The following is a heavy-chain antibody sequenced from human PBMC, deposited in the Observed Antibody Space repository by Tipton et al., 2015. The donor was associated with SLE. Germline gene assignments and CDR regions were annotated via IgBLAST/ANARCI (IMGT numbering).Heavy chain of an antibody. J-gene: IGHJ3*02. CDR3: ARAEVGSSWNGDAFDI. CDR1: GGSISSGDYY. D-gene: IGHD6-13*01. CDR2: IYYSGST. V-gene: IGHV4-30-4*01. Sequence: TLSLTCTVSGGSISSGDYYWSWIRQPPGKGLEWIGYIYYSGSTYYNPSLKSRVTISVDTSKNQFSLQLNSVTPEDTAVYYCARAEVGSSWNGDAFDIWGQGTMVTVSS.